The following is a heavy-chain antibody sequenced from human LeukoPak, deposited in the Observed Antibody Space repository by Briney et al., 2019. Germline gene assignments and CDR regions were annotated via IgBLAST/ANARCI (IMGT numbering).Heavy chain of an antibody. V-gene: IGHV3-30*04. D-gene: IGHD6-13*01. Sequence: GRSLRLSCAASGFTFSSYAMHWVRQAPGKGLEWVAVISYDGSNKYYADSVKGRFTISRDNSKNTLYLQMNSLRAEDTAEYYCARDRIAAAGSRGMDVWGQGTTVTVSS. CDR3: ARDRIAAAGSRGMDV. CDR1: GFTFSSYA. CDR2: ISYDGSNK. J-gene: IGHJ6*02.